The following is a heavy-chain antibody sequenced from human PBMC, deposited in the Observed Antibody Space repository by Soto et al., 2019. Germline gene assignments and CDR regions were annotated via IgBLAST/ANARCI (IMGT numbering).Heavy chain of an antibody. J-gene: IGHJ5*02. CDR2: VSDSGRP. V-gene: IGHV4-59*01. CDR1: GDSISTYY. Sequence: QVQLQESGPGLVKPSETLSLTCTFSGDSISTYYWSWIRQPPGKGLVWIGYVSDSGRPYYNPSFKSRVTISLDTSDNHLSLKLSSVSAADTAVYFCARTWDNWFDPWGQGTLVTVSS. CDR3: ARTWDNWFDP. D-gene: IGHD3-16*01.